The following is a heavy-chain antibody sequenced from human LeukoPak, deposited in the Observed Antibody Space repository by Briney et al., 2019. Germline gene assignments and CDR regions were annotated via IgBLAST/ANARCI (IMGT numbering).Heavy chain of an antibody. J-gene: IGHJ6*02. CDR3: ARAPPPYYYYGMDV. CDR2: ISSSGSTI. V-gene: IGHV3-48*03. CDR1: GFTFSSYE. Sequence: GGSLRLSCAASGFTFSSYEMNWVRQAPGKGLVWVSYISSSGSTIYYADSVKGRFTISRDNAKNSLYLQMNSPRAEDTAVYYCARAPPPYYYYGMDVWGQGTTVTVYS.